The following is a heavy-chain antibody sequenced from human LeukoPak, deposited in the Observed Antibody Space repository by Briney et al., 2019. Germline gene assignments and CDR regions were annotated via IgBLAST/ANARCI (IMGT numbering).Heavy chain of an antibody. J-gene: IGHJ4*02. Sequence: GGSLRLSCAASGFTFSTYSMTWVRQGPGKGLEWVSSIYPNGGSTFYADSVKGRFTISRDNSKNTLYLQMSSLRAEDTAVYYCARDPSSGWTSRGTFDYWGQGTLVTVSS. CDR1: GFTFSTYS. V-gene: IGHV3-23*01. CDR3: ARDPSSGWTSRGTFDY. D-gene: IGHD6-19*01. CDR2: IYPNGGST.